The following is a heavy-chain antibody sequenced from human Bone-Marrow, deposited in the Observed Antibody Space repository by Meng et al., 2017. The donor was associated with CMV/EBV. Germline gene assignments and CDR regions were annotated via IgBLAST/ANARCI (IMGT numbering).Heavy chain of an antibody. D-gene: IGHD1-26*01. V-gene: IGHV4-59*01. CDR2: IYYSGNT. CDR1: GGSISSNY. Sequence: SETLSLTCTVSGGSISSNYWSWIRQPPGKGLEWVGHIYYSGNTNYNPSLKSRVTVSVDTSTTQFSLKLTSVTAADTAMYYCARDGQSGSYYAVDHWGQGTLVTVSS. J-gene: IGHJ4*02. CDR3: ARDGQSGSYYAVDH.